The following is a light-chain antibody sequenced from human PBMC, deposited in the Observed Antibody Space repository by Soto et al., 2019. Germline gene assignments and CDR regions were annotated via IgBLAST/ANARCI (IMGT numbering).Light chain of an antibody. CDR3: QQRSNWRLN. V-gene: IGKV3-11*01. CDR1: QSVSSY. CDR2: DAS. Sequence: EIVLTQSPATLSLSPGERATLSCRASQSVSSYLAWYQQKPGQAPRLLIYDASNRATGIPARFSGSGSGTDFTLTISSLEPEDLAFYYCQQRSNWRLNFRGGTKVEI. J-gene: IGKJ4*01.